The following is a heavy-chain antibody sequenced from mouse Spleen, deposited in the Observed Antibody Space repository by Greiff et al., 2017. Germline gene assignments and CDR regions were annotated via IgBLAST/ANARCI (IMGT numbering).Heavy chain of an antibody. CDR2: IYPGGGYT. V-gene: IGHV1-63*01. J-gene: IGHJ2*01. D-gene: IGHD1-1*01. CDR3: ARVSIYYYGSKYYFDY. CDR1: GYTFTNYW. Sequence: VKLVESGAELVRPGTSVKMSCKASGYTFTNYWIGWAKQRPGHGLEWIGDIYPGGGYTNYNEKFKGKATLTADKSSSTAYMQFSSLTSEDSAIYYCARVSIYYYGSKYYFDYWGQGTTLTVSS.